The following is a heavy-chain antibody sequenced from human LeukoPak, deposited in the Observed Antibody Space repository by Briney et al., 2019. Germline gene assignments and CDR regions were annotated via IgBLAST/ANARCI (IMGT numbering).Heavy chain of an antibody. CDR3: ARDRQYNWNYVDAFDI. CDR2: IKQDGSEK. D-gene: IGHD1-7*01. J-gene: IGHJ3*02. Sequence: GGSLRLSCAASGFTFSSYAMSWVRQAPGKGLEWVANIKQDGSEKYYVDSVKGRFTISRDNAKNSLYLQMNSLRAEDTAVYYCARDRQYNWNYVDAFDIWGQGTMVTVSS. V-gene: IGHV3-7*01. CDR1: GFTFSSYA.